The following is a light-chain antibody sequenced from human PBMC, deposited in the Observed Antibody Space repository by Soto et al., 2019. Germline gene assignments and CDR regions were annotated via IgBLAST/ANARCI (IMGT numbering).Light chain of an antibody. V-gene: IGKV1-33*01. CDR2: DPS. CDR1: QDISNY. Sequence: DIQMTQSPSSLSASVGDRVTITCRASQDISNYLNWYQQRPGKAPKLLIYDPSNLERGVPSRFSVTQTGTHFTFAITSLQPEDVATYYCQQSDSLPITFGQGTRLEI. J-gene: IGKJ5*01. CDR3: QQSDSLPIT.